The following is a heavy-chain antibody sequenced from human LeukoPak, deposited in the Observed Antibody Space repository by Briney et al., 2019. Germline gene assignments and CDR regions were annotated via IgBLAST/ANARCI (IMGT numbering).Heavy chain of an antibody. CDR3: ASHLGIGELSPFDY. D-gene: IGHD3-10*01. Sequence: GALRPSFATSGFTLSNYAMSWGRQAPGEGGGGGSAISGSGGSTYYADSVKGRFTISRDNSKNTLYLQMNSLRAEDTAVYYCASHLGIGELSPFDYWGQGTLVTVSS. CDR1: GFTLSNYA. V-gene: IGHV3-23*01. CDR2: ISGSGGST. J-gene: IGHJ4*02.